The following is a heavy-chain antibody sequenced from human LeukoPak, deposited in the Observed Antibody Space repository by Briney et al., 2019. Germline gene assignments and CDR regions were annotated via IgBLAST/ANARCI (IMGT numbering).Heavy chain of an antibody. Sequence: GASVKVSCKASGYTFTGYYMHWVRQAPGQGLEWMGWINPNSGGTNYAQKFQGRVTMTRDTSISTAYMELSRLRSDDTAVYYCASHYCSSTSCLQESFDYWGQGTLVTVSS. CDR1: GYTFTGYY. CDR2: INPNSGGT. V-gene: IGHV1-2*02. CDR3: ASHYCSSTSCLQESFDY. J-gene: IGHJ4*02. D-gene: IGHD2-2*01.